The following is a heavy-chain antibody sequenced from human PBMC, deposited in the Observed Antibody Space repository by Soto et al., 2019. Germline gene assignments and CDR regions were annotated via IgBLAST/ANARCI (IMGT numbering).Heavy chain of an antibody. CDR2: VIPVFNTS. J-gene: IGHJ4*02. V-gene: IGHV1-69*13. D-gene: IGHD4-17*01. Sequence: SVKVSCKTSGGAFGHYSVSWVRQAPGQGLEWIGGVIPVFNTSNYSLKFQGRVAIFADVSTSTVFMELRSLRSEDTALYYCARGDEMTAVTIFEYWGQGTLVTVSS. CDR3: ARGDEMTAVTIFEY. CDR1: GGAFGHYS.